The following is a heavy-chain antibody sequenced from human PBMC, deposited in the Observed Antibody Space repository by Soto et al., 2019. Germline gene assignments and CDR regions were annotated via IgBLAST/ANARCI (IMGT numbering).Heavy chain of an antibody. CDR3: AKKGLGSLATYCSTGDCHYAFDI. CDR2: ISGGGDGT. CDR1: GFTFGNYA. V-gene: IGHV3-23*01. J-gene: IGHJ3*02. Sequence: EVQLLESGGGLVQPGGSLRLSCAASGFTFGNYAMIWVRQAPGKGLEWVSTISGGGDGTYYADSVRGRFTISRENSRNTEYLQMNSLRAEDTAVYYCAKKGLGSLATYCSTGDCHYAFDIWGQGTMVTVSS. D-gene: IGHD2-15*01.